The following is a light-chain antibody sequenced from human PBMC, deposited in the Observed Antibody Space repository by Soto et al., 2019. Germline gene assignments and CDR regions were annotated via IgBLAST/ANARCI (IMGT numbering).Light chain of an antibody. Sequence: QSVLTQPASVSGSPGQSITISCTGTSSDVGAYNYVSWYQQHPGKAPKVLIYDVSNRPSGVSNRFSGSKSDNTASLTISGLQAEDEADYYCSSYTPGSTLVFGGGTKLTVL. J-gene: IGLJ2*01. CDR2: DVS. V-gene: IGLV2-14*01. CDR3: SSYTPGSTLV. CDR1: SSDVGAYNY.